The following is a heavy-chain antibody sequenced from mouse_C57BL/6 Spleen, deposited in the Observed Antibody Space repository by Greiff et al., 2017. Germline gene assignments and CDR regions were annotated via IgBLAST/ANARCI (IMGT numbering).Heavy chain of an antibody. Sequence: EVHLVESGGDLVKPGGSLKLSCAASGFTFSSYGMSWVRQTPDKRLEWVATISSGGSYTYYPDSVKGRFTISRDNAKNTLYLQMSSLKSEDTAMYYCARQSNWDVGYFDVWGTGTTVTVSS. CDR3: ARQSNWDVGYFDV. D-gene: IGHD4-1*02. J-gene: IGHJ1*03. CDR2: ISSGGSYT. CDR1: GFTFSSYG. V-gene: IGHV5-6*01.